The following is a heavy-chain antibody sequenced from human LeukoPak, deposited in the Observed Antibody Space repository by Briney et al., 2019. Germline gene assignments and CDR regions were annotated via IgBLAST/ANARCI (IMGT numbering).Heavy chain of an antibody. Sequence: HPGGSLRLSCVASGFTFSSYSMAWVRQAPGKGLEWFSSITGSSSTINNADSVKGRFTISRDNSKNTLYLQMNSLRAEDTAVYYCAKPPKNLESGYSYGDSAEYFQHWGQGTLVTASS. D-gene: IGHD5-18*01. CDR3: AKPPKNLESGYSYGDSAEYFQH. CDR1: GFTFSSYS. CDR2: ITGSSSTI. J-gene: IGHJ1*01. V-gene: IGHV3-48*01.